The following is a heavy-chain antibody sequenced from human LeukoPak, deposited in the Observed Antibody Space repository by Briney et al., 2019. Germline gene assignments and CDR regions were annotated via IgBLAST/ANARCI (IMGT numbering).Heavy chain of an antibody. CDR2: IIPIFGTA. CDR3: ARVMGGYSYGIDNYYFDY. CDR1: GGTFSSYA. Sequence: SVKVSCKASGGTFSSYAISWVRQAPGQGLEWMGGIIPIFGTANYAQKFQGRVTITTDESTSTAYMELSSLRSEDTAVYYCARVMGGYSYGIDNYYFDYWGQGTLVTVSS. V-gene: IGHV1-69*05. D-gene: IGHD5-18*01. J-gene: IGHJ4*02.